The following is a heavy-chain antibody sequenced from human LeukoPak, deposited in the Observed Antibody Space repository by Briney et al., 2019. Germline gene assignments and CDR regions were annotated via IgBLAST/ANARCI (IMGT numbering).Heavy chain of an antibody. CDR2: INHSGST. CDR1: GGSFSGYY. D-gene: IGHD5-12*01. CDR3: ARGSIVATIVPFDY. V-gene: IGHV4-34*01. J-gene: IGHJ4*02. Sequence: SETLSLTCAVYGGSFSGYYWSWIRQPPGKGLEWIGKINHSGSTNYNPSLKSRVTISVDTSKNQFSLKLSSVTAADTAVYYCARGSIVATIVPFDYWGQGTLVTVSS.